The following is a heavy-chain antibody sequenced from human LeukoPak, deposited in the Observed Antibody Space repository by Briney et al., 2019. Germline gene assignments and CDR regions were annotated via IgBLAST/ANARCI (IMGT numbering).Heavy chain of an antibody. D-gene: IGHD3-22*01. Sequence: GGSLRLSCAASGFTFSTYWMTGVRQAPGKGLEWVANIKQDGSEKYFVDSVKGRFTISRDNANNSLYLQMNSLRAEDTAVYYCARDYYDSRAQGKASDYWGQGTLVTVSS. J-gene: IGHJ4*02. CDR2: IKQDGSEK. V-gene: IGHV3-7*01. CDR3: ARDYYDSRAQGKASDY. CDR1: GFTFSTYW.